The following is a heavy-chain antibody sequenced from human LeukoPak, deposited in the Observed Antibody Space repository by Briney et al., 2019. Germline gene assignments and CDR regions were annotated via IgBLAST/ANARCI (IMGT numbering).Heavy chain of an antibody. CDR1: EFTFSNYW. CDR2: IDTDGTTT. CDR3: AKGAGFTRQNHFDS. Sequence: GGSLRLSCTTSEFTFSNYWMHWVRQVPGKGLVWVSRIDTDGTTTDYADSVKGRFTISRDNAKNTLYLQMNSLRAEDTAVYYCAKGAGFTRQNHFDSWGQGTLVTVSS. J-gene: IGHJ4*02. V-gene: IGHV3-74*01. D-gene: IGHD3-3*01.